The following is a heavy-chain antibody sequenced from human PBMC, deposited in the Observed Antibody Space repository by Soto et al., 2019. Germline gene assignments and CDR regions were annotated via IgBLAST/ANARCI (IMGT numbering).Heavy chain of an antibody. CDR1: GFTFSGSA. D-gene: IGHD1-20*01. CDR3: AKGGLYNKGFDT. Sequence: GGSLRLSCAASGFTFSGSAMSWVRQAPGKGLEWVSGIGSNGGDVYYADSVKGRFTISRDNSKNTLYLQMDSLGPEDTAVYYCAKGGLYNKGFDTWGQGTLVTVSS. V-gene: IGHV3-23*01. J-gene: IGHJ5*02. CDR2: IGSNGGDV.